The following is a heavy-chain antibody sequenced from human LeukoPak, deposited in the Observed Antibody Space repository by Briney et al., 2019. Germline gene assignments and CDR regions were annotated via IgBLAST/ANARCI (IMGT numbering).Heavy chain of an antibody. CDR2: IRSKANSYAT. CDR3: TSTVDGRYYFDY. J-gene: IGHJ4*02. V-gene: IGHV3-73*01. D-gene: IGHD4-23*01. Sequence: GGSLKLSCAASGFTFSGSAMHWVRQASGKGLEWVGRIRSKANSYATAYAASVKGRFTISRDDSKNTAYLQMNSLKTEDTAVYYCTSTVDGRYYFDYWGQGTLVTVSS. CDR1: GFTFSGSA.